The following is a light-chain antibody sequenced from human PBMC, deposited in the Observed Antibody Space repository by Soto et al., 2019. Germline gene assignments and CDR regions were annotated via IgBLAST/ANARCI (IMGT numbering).Light chain of an antibody. CDR1: SSNIGSHT. CDR3: AAWDDSLNGPV. J-gene: IGLJ2*01. V-gene: IGLV1-44*01. Sequence: QLVLTQPPSASGTPGQRVTISCSGSSSNIGSHTVNWYQQLPGTAPKLLIYTDNQRPSGVPDRFSGSKSGTSASLAISGLQSEDEADYYCAAWDDSLNGPVFGGGTKLTVL. CDR2: TDN.